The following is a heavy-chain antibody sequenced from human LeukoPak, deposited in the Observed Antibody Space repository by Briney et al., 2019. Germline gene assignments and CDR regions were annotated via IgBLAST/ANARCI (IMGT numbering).Heavy chain of an antibody. J-gene: IGHJ6*02. CDR2: IWYDGSNK. CDR1: GFTFSSYG. Sequence: GGSLRLSCAASGFTFSSYGMHWVRQAPGKGLEWVAVIWYDGSNKYYADSVKGRFTISRDNSKNTLYLQMNSLRAEDTAVYYCARDMSYYGSGILSYYYYGMDVWGQGTTVTVSS. D-gene: IGHD3-10*01. V-gene: IGHV3-33*01. CDR3: ARDMSYYGSGILSYYYYGMDV.